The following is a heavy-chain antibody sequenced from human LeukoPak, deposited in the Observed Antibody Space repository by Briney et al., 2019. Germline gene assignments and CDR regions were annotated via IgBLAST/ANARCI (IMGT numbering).Heavy chain of an antibody. Sequence: GGSLRLSCAASGFTFRDFWMSWVRQAPGKGLEWVASIKPDGSETSCLDSVRGRFTISRDDAKNSLFLEMNNLRVEDTAFYYCARGTTTTTIDYYDAWGQGTLVTVSS. J-gene: IGHJ5*02. V-gene: IGHV3-7*01. CDR3: ARGTTTTTIDYYDA. CDR1: GFTFRDFW. CDR2: IKPDGSET. D-gene: IGHD4-17*01.